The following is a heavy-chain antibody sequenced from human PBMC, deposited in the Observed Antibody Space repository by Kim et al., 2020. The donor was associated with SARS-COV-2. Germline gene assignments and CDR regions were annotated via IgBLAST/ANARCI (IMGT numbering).Heavy chain of an antibody. Sequence: ASVKVSCKASGYTFSSSAITWVRQAPGQGLEWMGWISAYNGNTNYAQGLQGRVTMTTDTSTSTGYMELRSLRSDDTAVYYCARSQFDGYPSGGEADWGQGTLVTVSS. CDR2: ISAYNGNT. J-gene: IGHJ4*02. V-gene: IGHV1-18*01. D-gene: IGHD5-12*01. CDR3: ARSQFDGYPSGGEAD. CDR1: GYTFSSSA.